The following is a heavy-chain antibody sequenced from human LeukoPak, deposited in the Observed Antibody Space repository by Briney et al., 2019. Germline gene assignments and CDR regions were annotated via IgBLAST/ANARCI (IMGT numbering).Heavy chain of an antibody. J-gene: IGHJ6*02. CDR2: ISSSSSTI. D-gene: IGHD2-15*01. CDR3: ARDKRYCSGGSCSLRWFAGYGMDV. V-gene: IGHV3-48*01. CDR1: GFTFSSYS. Sequence: PGGSLRLSCAASGFTFSSYSMNWVRQAPGKGLEWVSYISSSSSTIYYADSVKGRFTISRDNAKNSLYLQMNSLRAEDTAVYYCARDKRYCSGGSCSLRWFAGYGMDVWGQGTTVTVSS.